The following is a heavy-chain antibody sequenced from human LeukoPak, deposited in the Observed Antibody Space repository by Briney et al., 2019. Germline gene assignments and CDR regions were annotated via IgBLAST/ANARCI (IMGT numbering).Heavy chain of an antibody. CDR1: GFTVSNNY. Sequence: GGSLRLSCAASGFTVSNNYMTWVRQAPGKGLEWVSIIFAGVGTYYADSVRGRLTISRDNSKNTLYLQMNSLEAEDAAVYYCARGDRGTGQHFDYWGQGTLVTVS. J-gene: IGHJ4*02. V-gene: IGHV3-53*01. CDR3: ARGDRGTGQHFDY. D-gene: IGHD1-1*01. CDR2: IFAGVGT.